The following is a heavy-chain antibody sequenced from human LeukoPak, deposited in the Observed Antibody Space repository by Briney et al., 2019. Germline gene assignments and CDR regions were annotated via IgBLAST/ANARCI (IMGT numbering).Heavy chain of an antibody. J-gene: IGHJ3*02. CDR2: IYSGGST. Sequence: GGSLRLYCAASGFTVSSNYMSWVRQAPGKGLEWVSVIYSGGSTYYADSVKGRFTISRDNSKNTLYLQMNSLRAEDTAVYYCARGLGYCSSTSCYGAFDIWGQGTMVTVSS. CDR1: GFTVSSNY. D-gene: IGHD2-2*01. CDR3: ARGLGYCSSTSCYGAFDI. V-gene: IGHV3-66*02.